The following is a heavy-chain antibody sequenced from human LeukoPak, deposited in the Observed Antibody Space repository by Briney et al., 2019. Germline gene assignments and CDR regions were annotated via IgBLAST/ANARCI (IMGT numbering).Heavy chain of an antibody. CDR1: GFTFDDYG. D-gene: IGHD3-9*01. J-gene: IGHJ4*02. V-gene: IGHV3-20*04. Sequence: GGSLILSCAASGFTFDDYGMTWVRQAPGKGLEWVSGINWNGGSAGYADSVKGRFTVSRDNAKNSLYLQMNSLRAEDTALYYCARGGGDDILTHFDYWGQGTLVTVSS. CDR3: ARGGGDDILTHFDY. CDR2: INWNGGSA.